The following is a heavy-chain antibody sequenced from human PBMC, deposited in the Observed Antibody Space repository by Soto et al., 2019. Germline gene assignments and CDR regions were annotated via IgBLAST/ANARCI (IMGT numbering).Heavy chain of an antibody. CDR2: IWYDENKK. V-gene: IGHV3-33*01. J-gene: IGHJ4*02. CDR3: AREGVTGFCSGGSCFPNF. Sequence: QVQLVESGGGVVQPGRSLRLSCAASGFTFSRYGFHWVRQAPGKGLEWVAVIWYDENKKYYADSVKGRFAISRDNSKNTLYLQMSSLRAEDTAVYYCAREGVTGFCSGGSCFPNFWGQGTLVTVSS. D-gene: IGHD2-15*01. CDR1: GFTFSRYG.